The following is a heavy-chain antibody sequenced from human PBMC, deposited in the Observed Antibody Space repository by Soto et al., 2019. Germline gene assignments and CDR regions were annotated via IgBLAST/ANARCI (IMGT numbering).Heavy chain of an antibody. CDR2: IYPGDSDT. Sequence: GGSLKISCKGSGYSFTSYWIGWVRQMPGKGLEWMGIIYPGDSDTRYSPSFQGQVTISADKSISTAYLQWSSLKASDTAMYYCASSTMVRGVQPYYYYGMDVWGQRTTVTVSS. V-gene: IGHV5-51*01. CDR1: GYSFTSYW. CDR3: ASSTMVRGVQPYYYYGMDV. J-gene: IGHJ6*02. D-gene: IGHD3-10*01.